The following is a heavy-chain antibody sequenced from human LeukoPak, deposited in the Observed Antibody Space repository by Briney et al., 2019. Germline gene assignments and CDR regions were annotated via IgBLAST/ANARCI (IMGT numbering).Heavy chain of an antibody. V-gene: IGHV3-23*01. CDR2: ISGSGGST. J-gene: IGHJ5*02. D-gene: IGHD1-26*01. CDR1: GFTFSSYG. Sequence: GRSLRLSCAASGFTFSSYGMHWVRQAPGKGLEWVSAISGSGGSTYYADSVKGRFTISRDNSKNTLYLQMNSLRAEDTAGYYCARDLGRATTGWFDPWGQGTLVTVSS. CDR3: ARDLGRATTGWFDP.